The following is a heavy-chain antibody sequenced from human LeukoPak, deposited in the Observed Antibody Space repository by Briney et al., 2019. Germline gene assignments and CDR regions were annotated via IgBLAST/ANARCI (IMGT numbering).Heavy chain of an antibody. CDR3: ARYTRGGTGMDV. Sequence: PSDTLSLTCTVAGGSISSYYWSWIRQPPGKGLEWIGYSYSSGSTNYNPSLKTRVTISVDTTKNQFSLKVRSVTAADTAVYYCARYTRGGTGMDVWGPGTTVTVSS. CDR2: SYSSGST. J-gene: IGHJ6*02. D-gene: IGHD3-16*01. V-gene: IGHV4-59*07. CDR1: GGSISSYY.